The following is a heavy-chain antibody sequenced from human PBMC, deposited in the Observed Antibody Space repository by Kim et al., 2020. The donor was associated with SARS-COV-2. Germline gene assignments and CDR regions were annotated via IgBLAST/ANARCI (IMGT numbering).Heavy chain of an antibody. D-gene: IGHD3-10*01. CDR1: GYSISSGYY. V-gene: IGHV4-38-2*02. CDR3: ASYITMVRGPS. J-gene: IGHJ4*02. Sequence: SETLSLTCTVSGYSISSGYYWGWIRQPPGKGLEWIGSIYHSGSTYYNPSLKSRVTISVDTSKNQFSLKLSSVTAADTAVYYCASYITMVRGPSWGQGTLVTVSS. CDR2: IYHSGST.